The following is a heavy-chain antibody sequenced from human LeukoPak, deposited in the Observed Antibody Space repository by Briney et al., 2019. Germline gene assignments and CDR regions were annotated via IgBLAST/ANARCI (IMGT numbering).Heavy chain of an antibody. J-gene: IGHJ1*01. CDR1: GFTFSNFA. CDR2: ISYDGSSK. Sequence: GGSLRLSCAASGFTFSNFAMHWVRQAPGKGLEWVALISYDGSSKYNEDSVKGRFTISRDDSKNTLYLQMNSLRAEDTAVYYCASSTQEYFQHWGQGTLVTVSS. CDR3: ASSTQEYFQH. V-gene: IGHV3-30*04.